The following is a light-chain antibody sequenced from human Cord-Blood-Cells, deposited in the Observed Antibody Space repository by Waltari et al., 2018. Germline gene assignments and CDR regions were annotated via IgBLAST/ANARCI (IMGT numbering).Light chain of an antibody. Sequence: QSALTQPRSVSGSTGPSVTISCTGTSSAVGGYNYVSWYQQHPGKAPKLMIYDVSKRPSGVPDRFSGSKSGNTASLTISGLQAEDEADYYCCSYAGSYTLVFGGGTKLTVL. J-gene: IGLJ3*02. CDR2: DVS. CDR1: SSAVGGYNY. V-gene: IGLV2-11*01. CDR3: CSYAGSYTLV.